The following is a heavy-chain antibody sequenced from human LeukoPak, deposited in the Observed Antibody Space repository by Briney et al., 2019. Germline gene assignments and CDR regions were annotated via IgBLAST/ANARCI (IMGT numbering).Heavy chain of an antibody. CDR1: GGSISSSSYY. CDR2: IYHSGST. CDR3: ARFTPSSDYQFAFDY. D-gene: IGHD4-11*01. Sequence: KPSETLSLTCTVPGGSISSSSYYWGWIRQPPGKGLEWIGSIYHSGSTYCNPSLKSRVTTSVDTSKNQFSLKLSSVTATDTAVYYCARFTPSSDYQFAFDYWGQGTLVTVSS. J-gene: IGHJ4*02. V-gene: IGHV4-39*01.